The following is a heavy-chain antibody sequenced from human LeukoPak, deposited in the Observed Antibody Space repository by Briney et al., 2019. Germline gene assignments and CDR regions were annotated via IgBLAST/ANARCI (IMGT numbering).Heavy chain of an antibody. Sequence: SETLSLTCSVSGDSVSRSDSYWDWIRQPPGKGLEWIGTIYYSGRTYYSPSLKSRVTMSVDPSNNQFSLNLRSVTAADMALYYCARCRYYDGSGYLEWGQGTLLSVSS. V-gene: IGHV4-39*01. CDR1: GDSVSRSDSY. CDR3: ARCRYYDGSGYLE. CDR2: IYYSGRT. D-gene: IGHD3-22*01. J-gene: IGHJ1*01.